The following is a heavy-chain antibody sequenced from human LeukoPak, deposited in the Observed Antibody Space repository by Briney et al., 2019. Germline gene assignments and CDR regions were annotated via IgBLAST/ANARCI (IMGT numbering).Heavy chain of an antibody. Sequence: KPSETLSLTRTVSGGSISSSSYYWGWIRQPPGKGLEWIGSIYYSGSTYYNPSLKSRVTISVDTSKNQFSLKLSSVTAADTAVYYCARLDYVWGSYRNYYFDYWGQGTLVTVSS. D-gene: IGHD3-16*02. J-gene: IGHJ4*02. CDR1: GGSISSSSYY. V-gene: IGHV4-39*01. CDR3: ARLDYVWGSYRNYYFDY. CDR2: IYYSGST.